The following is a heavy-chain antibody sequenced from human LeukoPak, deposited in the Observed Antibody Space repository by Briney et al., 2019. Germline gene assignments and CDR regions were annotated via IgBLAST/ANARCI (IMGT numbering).Heavy chain of an antibody. V-gene: IGHV3-73*01. Sequence: GGSLRLSCAASGFTFSGSAMHWVRQASGKGLEWVGRIRSKANTYATAYAASVKGRFTISRDDSKNTAYLQMNSLKTEDTAVYYCTRQAIVGANWGKGTMVTVSS. CDR1: GFTFSGSA. CDR3: TRQAIVGAN. CDR2: IRSKANTYAT. J-gene: IGHJ4*02. D-gene: IGHD1-26*01.